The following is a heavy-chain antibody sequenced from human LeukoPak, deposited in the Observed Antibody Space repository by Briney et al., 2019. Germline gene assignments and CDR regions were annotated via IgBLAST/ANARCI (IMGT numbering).Heavy chain of an antibody. D-gene: IGHD3-22*01. J-gene: IGHJ4*02. CDR2: ISGNGGST. CDR1: GFTFSSYA. V-gene: IGHV3-23*01. Sequence: PGGSLRLSCAASGFTFSSYAMNWVRQAPGKGLEWVSGISGNGGSTYYADSVKGRFTISRDNSKNTLYPQMNSLRAEDTAVYYCAKGYYYDSSGSREYYFDYWGQGTLVTVSS. CDR3: AKGYYYDSSGSREYYFDY.